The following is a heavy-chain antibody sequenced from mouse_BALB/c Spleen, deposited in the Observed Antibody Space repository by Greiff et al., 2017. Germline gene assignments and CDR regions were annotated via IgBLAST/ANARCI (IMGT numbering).Heavy chain of an antibody. CDR2: INPDSSTI. Sequence: EVKLLESGGGLVQPGGSLKLSCAASGFDFSRYWMSWVRQAPGKGLEWIGEINPDSSTINYTPSLKDKFIISRDNAKNTLYLQMSKVRSEDTALYYCARRYGNYWDYYAMDYWGQGTSVTVSS. J-gene: IGHJ4*01. D-gene: IGHD2-10*02. CDR3: ARRYGNYWDYYAMDY. V-gene: IGHV4-1*02. CDR1: GFDFSRYW.